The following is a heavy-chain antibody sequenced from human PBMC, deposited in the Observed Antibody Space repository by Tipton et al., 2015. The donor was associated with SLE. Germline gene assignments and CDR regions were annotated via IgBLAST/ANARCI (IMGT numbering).Heavy chain of an antibody. Sequence: LRLSCTVSGGSISRYYWSWIRQPPGKGLEWIGYIYYSWSTNYNPSLKSRVTISVDTSKNQFSLKLSSVTAADTAVYYCARGDYFDYWGQGTLVAVSS. V-gene: IGHV4-59*01. CDR3: ARGDYFDY. CDR1: GGSISRYY. CDR2: IYYSWST. J-gene: IGHJ4*02.